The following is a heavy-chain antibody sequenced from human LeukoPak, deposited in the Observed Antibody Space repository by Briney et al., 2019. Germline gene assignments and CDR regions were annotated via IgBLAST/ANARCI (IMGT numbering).Heavy chain of an antibody. CDR2: ISYDGSNK. J-gene: IGHJ4*02. Sequence: GGSLRLSCAASGFTFSSYAMHWVRQAPGKGLEWVAVISYDGSNKYYADFVKGRFTISRDNSKNTLYLQMNSLRAEDTAVYYCARGLLWFGELLSYFDYWGQGTLVTVSS. CDR3: ARGLLWFGELLSYFDY. CDR1: GFTFSSYA. V-gene: IGHV3-30*04. D-gene: IGHD3-10*01.